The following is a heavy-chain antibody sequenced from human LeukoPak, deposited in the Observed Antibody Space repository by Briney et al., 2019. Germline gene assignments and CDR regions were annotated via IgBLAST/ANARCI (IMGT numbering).Heavy chain of an antibody. CDR1: GYTFTSYG. V-gene: IGHV1-18*01. J-gene: IGHJ6*03. CDR3: ARELPGRYCSGGSCYSYYYMGV. Sequence: VASVKVSCKASGYTFTSYGISWVRQAPGQGLEWMGWISAYNGNTNYAQKLQGRVTMTTDTSTSTAYMELRSLRSDDTAVYYCARELPGRYCSGGSCYSYYYMGVWGKGTTVTVSS. D-gene: IGHD2-15*01. CDR2: ISAYNGNT.